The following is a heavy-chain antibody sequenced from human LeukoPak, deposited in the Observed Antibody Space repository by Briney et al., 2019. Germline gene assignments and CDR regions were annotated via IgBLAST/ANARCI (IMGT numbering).Heavy chain of an antibody. CDR2: NSDGGGYI. D-gene: IGHD3-10*01. CDR3: ATMIRGVSH. CDR1: GFTFSTYY. Sequence: WGSLRLSCAASGFTFSTYYMNWVRQAPAKGLEWVSCNSDGGGYINYAESVKGRFAISRDNAKKSLYLQMNSLRGDDTAVYYCATMIRGVSHWGQGILVTVSS. V-gene: IGHV3-21*01. J-gene: IGHJ4*02.